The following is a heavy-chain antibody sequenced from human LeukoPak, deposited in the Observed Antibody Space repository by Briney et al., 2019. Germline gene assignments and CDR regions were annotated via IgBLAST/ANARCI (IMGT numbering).Heavy chain of an antibody. CDR3: ARGRHIVVVPAAPHGYFQH. D-gene: IGHD2-2*01. CDR2: LYHSGTT. J-gene: IGHJ1*01. CDR1: GYSIFSDYY. Sequence: SETLSLTCAVSGYSIFSDYYWGWIRQPPGKGLEWIGSLYHSGTTYYSPSLKSRVTISVDTSKNQFSLKLSSVTAADTAVYYCARGRHIVVVPAAPHGYFQHWGQGTLVTVSS. V-gene: IGHV4-38-2*01.